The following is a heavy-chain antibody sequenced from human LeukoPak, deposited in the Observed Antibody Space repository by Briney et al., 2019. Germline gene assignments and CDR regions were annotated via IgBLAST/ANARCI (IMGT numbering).Heavy chain of an antibody. CDR2: LYPGDSDT. CDR1: GYSFNKYW. J-gene: IGHJ4*02. Sequence: GESLKISCKGSGYSFNKYWIGWVRQMPGKGLDWMGILYPGDSDTRYSPSFQGQVTISADKSISTAYLQWSSLKASDTAMYYCVRHQDCSGGSCYPRAPDYWGQGTLVTVSS. CDR3: VRHQDCSGGSCYPRAPDY. D-gene: IGHD2-15*01. V-gene: IGHV5-51*01.